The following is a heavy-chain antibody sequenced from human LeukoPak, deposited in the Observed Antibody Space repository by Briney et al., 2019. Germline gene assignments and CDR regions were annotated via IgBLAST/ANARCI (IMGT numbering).Heavy chain of an antibody. CDR2: ISSSSTI. V-gene: IGHV3-48*01. J-gene: IGHJ6*03. D-gene: IGHD5-18*01. Sequence: PGGSLRLSCAASGFTFSSYSMNWVRQAPGKGLEWVSYISSSSTIYYADSVKGRFTISRDNAKNSLYLQMNSLRAEDTAVYYCARVDTAMVLVGYYYMDVWGKGTTVTVSS. CDR3: ARVDTAMVLVGYYYMDV. CDR1: GFTFSSYS.